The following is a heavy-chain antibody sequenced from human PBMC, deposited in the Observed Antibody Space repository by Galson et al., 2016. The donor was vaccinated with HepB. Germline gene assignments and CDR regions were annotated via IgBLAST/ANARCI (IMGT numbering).Heavy chain of an antibody. V-gene: IGHV3-23*01. Sequence: SLRLSCAASGLTFSSYALTWVRQAPGQGLEWVSTITGSGGSAYYSDSVKGRFPISRDNSKNTLYLQMNNLTVEDTALYYCAKDPGYSSGATAYWGQGTLVSVSS. D-gene: IGHD6-19*01. CDR1: GLTFSSYA. CDR2: ITGSGGSA. CDR3: AKDPGYSSGATAY. J-gene: IGHJ4*02.